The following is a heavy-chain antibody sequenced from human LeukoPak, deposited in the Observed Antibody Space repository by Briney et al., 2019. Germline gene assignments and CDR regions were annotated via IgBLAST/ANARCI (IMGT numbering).Heavy chain of an antibody. Sequence: GGSLRLSCAASGFTLSNAWMNWVRQAPSKGLEWVGLIKSKANGETRDYAAPVKGRFTISRDDSDNTLYLQMNSLRLEDTAVYYCAKDLDKRVPWFDPWGQGTLVTVSS. CDR2: IKSKANGETR. J-gene: IGHJ5*02. D-gene: IGHD3/OR15-3a*01. CDR3: AKDLDKRVPWFDP. CDR1: GFTLSNAW. V-gene: IGHV3-15*01.